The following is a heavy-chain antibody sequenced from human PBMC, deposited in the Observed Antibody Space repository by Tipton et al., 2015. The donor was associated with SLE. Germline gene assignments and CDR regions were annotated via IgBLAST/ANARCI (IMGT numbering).Heavy chain of an antibody. V-gene: IGHV4-31*03. D-gene: IGHD1-26*01. J-gene: IGHJ3*02. CDR3: ARAESGIDAFDI. CDR1: GGSISRGGYY. Sequence: TLSLTCTVSGGSISRGGYYWSWIRQHPGKGLEWIGYIYYSGSSYYNPSLKSRVTISVDTSKNQFSLKLSSVTAADTALYYCARAESGIDAFDIWGQGTMVTVSS. CDR2: IYYSGSS.